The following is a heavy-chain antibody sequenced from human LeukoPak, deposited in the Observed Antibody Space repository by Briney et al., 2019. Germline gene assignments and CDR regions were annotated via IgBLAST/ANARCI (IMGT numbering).Heavy chain of an antibody. J-gene: IGHJ4*02. D-gene: IGHD4-17*01. CDR2: INPSVGTT. CDR1: GYTFTTYY. Sequence: GASVKVSCKAFGYTFTTYYIHWVRQAPGQGLEWMGIINPSVGTTKSPDKFQGRVTMTRDTSTSTVYMELSGLGSDDTAVYYCARDRDYGDYNTQDLFVYWGQGTLVTVSS. CDR3: ARDRDYGDYNTQDLFVY. V-gene: IGHV1-46*01.